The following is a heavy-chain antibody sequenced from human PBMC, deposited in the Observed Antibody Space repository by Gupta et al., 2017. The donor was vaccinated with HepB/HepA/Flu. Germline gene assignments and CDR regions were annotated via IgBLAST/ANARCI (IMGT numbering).Heavy chain of an antibody. V-gene: IGHV3-20*04. Sequence: EVQLMESGGRVIRPGGSLRLSCAASGFTLGSHGMSLVRHGPGKGLEWVTGITYNGGSTAYSDSVKGRFTISRDNAENSLYLQMDSLRAEDTALYFCARGYNDIKAFYYGMDVWGQGTTVTVSS. CDR2: ITYNGGST. J-gene: IGHJ6*02. CDR1: GFTLGSHG. CDR3: ARGYNDIKAFYYGMDV. D-gene: IGHD3-10*01.